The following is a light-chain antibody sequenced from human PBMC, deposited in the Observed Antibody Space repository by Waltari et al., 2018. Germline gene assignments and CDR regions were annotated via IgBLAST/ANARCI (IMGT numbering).Light chain of an antibody. CDR1: QGIGNN. Sequence: DIQMTQSPSSLSASVGDTVTITCQASQGIGNNLNWYQQKPGTAPKLLIYRASSLQSWLPSRFSGSGSRTDFTRTISSLQPEDFATYYCQQGYSYPRTFGQGTKVEIK. CDR3: QQGYSYPRT. J-gene: IGKJ1*01. CDR2: RAS. V-gene: IGKV1-16*01.